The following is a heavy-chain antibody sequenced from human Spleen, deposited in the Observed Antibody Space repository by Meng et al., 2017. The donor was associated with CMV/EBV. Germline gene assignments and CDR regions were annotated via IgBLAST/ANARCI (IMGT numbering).Heavy chain of an antibody. CDR1: GYPFTSYY. Sequence: SGKVSCKASGYPFTSYYLHWVRQAPGQGLEWMGIINPGGGSTTYAQRFQGRVTMTSDTSTSTVYMELSRLRSEDTAVYYCARTDSLRDWGQGTLVTVSS. CDR3: ARTDSLRD. V-gene: IGHV1-46*01. CDR2: INPGGGST. D-gene: IGHD2-15*01. J-gene: IGHJ4*02.